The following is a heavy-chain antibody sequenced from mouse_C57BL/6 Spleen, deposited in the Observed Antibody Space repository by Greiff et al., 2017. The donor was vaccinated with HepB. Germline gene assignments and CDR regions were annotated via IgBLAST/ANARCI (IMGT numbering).Heavy chain of an antibody. Sequence: LVESGAELVRPGASVTLSCKASGYTFTDYEMHWVKQTPVHGLEWIGAIDPETGGTAYNQKFKGKAILTADKSSSTAYMELRSLPSEDSAVYDCTRDSPAWFAYWGQGTLVTVSA. CDR3: TRDSPAWFAY. D-gene: IGHD6-1*01. CDR2: IDPETGGT. V-gene: IGHV1-15*01. J-gene: IGHJ3*01. CDR1: GYTFTDYE.